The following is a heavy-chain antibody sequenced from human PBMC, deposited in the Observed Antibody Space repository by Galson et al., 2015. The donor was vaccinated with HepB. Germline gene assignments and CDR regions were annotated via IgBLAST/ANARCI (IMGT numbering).Heavy chain of an antibody. CDR1: GYSFTSYW. V-gene: IGHV5-51*01. CDR2: IYPGDSDT. J-gene: IGHJ6*03. Sequence: QSGAEVKKPGESLKISCKGSGYSFTSYWIDWVRQMPGKGLEWMGIIYPGDSDTRYSPSFQGQVTISADKSISTAYLQWSSLKASDTAMYYCARHGWELSHYYYYYYMDVWGKGTTVTVSS. CDR3: ARHGWELSHYYYYYYMDV. D-gene: IGHD1-26*01.